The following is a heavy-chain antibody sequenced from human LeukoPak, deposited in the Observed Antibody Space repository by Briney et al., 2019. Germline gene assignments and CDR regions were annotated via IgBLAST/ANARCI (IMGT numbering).Heavy chain of an antibody. Sequence: GESLKISCKGSGYSFTSYWIGWVRQMPGKGLEWMGIIYPHDSNIKYSPPFQGQVTISADRSISTAYLQWSSLKASDTAMYYCASSYSGSGGDAFDIWGQGTMVTVSS. D-gene: IGHD1-26*01. CDR2: IYPHDSNI. V-gene: IGHV5-51*01. CDR1: GYSFTSYW. CDR3: ASSYSGSGGDAFDI. J-gene: IGHJ3*02.